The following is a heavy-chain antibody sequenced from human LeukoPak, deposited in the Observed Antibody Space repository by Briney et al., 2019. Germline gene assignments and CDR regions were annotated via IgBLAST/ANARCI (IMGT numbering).Heavy chain of an antibody. D-gene: IGHD2-15*01. V-gene: IGHV5-51*01. CDR2: IYPGNSDI. J-gene: IGHJ4*02. CDR3: TTGRFCSGSSCSSSFDF. Sequence: HGEPLKISCKASGYSFINYWIGWVRQLPDKGLEWMGIIYPGNSDIRYSPSFQGQVTISVDKSINTAYLQWTSLKASDTAIYYCTTGRFCSGSSCSSSFDFWGQGTLLTVPS. CDR1: GYSFINYW.